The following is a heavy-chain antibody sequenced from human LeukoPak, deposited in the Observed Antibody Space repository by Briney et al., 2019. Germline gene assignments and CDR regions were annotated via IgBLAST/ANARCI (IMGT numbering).Heavy chain of an antibody. Sequence: GGSLRLSCAASGFTFSSYAMHWVRQAPGKGLEWVAVISYDGSNKYYADSVKGRFTISRDNSKNTLYLQMNSLRAEDTAVYYCAKESYGSSAAFDYWGQGTLVTVSS. D-gene: IGHD6-6*01. CDR1: GFTFSSYA. CDR2: ISYDGSNK. J-gene: IGHJ4*02. CDR3: AKESYGSSAAFDY. V-gene: IGHV3-30*04.